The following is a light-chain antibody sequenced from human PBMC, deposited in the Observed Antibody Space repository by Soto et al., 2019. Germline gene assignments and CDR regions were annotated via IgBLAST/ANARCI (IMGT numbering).Light chain of an antibody. V-gene: IGKV4-1*01. CDR3: QHYLNTPQN. CDR2: WAS. Sequence: DIVMTQSPDSLAVSLGERATLNCKSSHSILYSPNNKNYLAWYQQKPGQPPKLLIYWASTRESGVPDRFSGSGSGTDFTLTISSLQAEDVAVYYCQHYLNTPQNFGQGTKVEIK. CDR1: HSILYSPNNKNY. J-gene: IGKJ1*01.